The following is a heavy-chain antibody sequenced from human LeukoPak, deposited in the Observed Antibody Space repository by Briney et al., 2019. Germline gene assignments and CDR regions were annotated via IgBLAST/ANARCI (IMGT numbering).Heavy chain of an antibody. Sequence: SVKVSCKASGGTFGGYAINWVRQAPGQGLEWMGGIIPIFGTANYAQKFQGRVTITTDGSTSTAYMELSSLISEDTAVYYCARDQSGDSNYFDYWGQGTLVTVSS. CDR1: GGTFGGYA. V-gene: IGHV1-69*05. J-gene: IGHJ4*02. CDR3: ARDQSGDSNYFDY. D-gene: IGHD3-10*01. CDR2: IIPIFGTA.